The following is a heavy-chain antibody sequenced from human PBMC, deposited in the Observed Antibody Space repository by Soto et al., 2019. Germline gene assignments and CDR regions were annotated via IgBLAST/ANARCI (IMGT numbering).Heavy chain of an antibody. J-gene: IGHJ4*02. D-gene: IGHD4-4*01. CDR2: VYYRGRS. V-gene: IGHV4-39*01. CDR1: GGSVTNSSYY. Sequence: PSETLSLTCTVSGGSVTNSSYYWGWIRQSPGKGLEWIGSVYYRGRSYSKSSVKSRVTISVDTSKNQFSQNLNSVTASDTAVYFCVSQRTTVITRAYFDYWGPGALVTVSS. CDR3: VSQRTTVITRAYFDY.